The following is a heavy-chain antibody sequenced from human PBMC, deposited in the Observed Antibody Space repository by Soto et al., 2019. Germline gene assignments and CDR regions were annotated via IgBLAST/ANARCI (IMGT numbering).Heavy chain of an antibody. J-gene: IGHJ3*02. CDR3: ARDPGYYDSSGGPGAFDI. V-gene: IGHV3-33*01. CDR2: IWYDGSNK. CDR1: GFTFSSYG. Sequence: GGSLRLSCAASGFTFSSYGMHWVRQAPGKGLEWVAVIWYDGSNKYYADSVKGRFTISRDNSKNTLYLQMNSLRAEDTAVYYCARDPGYYDSSGGPGAFDIWGQGTMVTVSS. D-gene: IGHD3-22*01.